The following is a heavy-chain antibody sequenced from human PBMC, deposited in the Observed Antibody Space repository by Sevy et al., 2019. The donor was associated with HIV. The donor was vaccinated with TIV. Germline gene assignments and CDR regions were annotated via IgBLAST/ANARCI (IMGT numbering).Heavy chain of an antibody. CDR1: GFTFSSYW. D-gene: IGHD3-16*02. Sequence: GGSLRLSCAASGFTFSSYWISWVRQAPGKGLEWVANINQGGSEKYYVDSVKGRFTISRDNAKNSLYLQMNSLRAEDTAVYYCAREYIWVTYRYWYFDLWGRGTLVTVSS. J-gene: IGHJ2*01. CDR3: AREYIWVTYRYWYFDL. V-gene: IGHV3-7*03. CDR2: INQGGSEK.